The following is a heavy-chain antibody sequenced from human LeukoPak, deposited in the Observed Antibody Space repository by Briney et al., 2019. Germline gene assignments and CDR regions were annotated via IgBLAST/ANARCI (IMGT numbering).Heavy chain of an antibody. CDR1: AFTFSGYS. Sequence: GGSLRLSCAASAFTFSGYSMNWVRQAPGKGLEWVSYISPSATTIYYADSVKGRFTIPRDNAKNSLYLQMNSLRAEDTAVYYCAREYSSSSGRSFDYWGQGTLVTVSS. D-gene: IGHD6-6*01. CDR2: ISPSATTI. V-gene: IGHV3-48*01. CDR3: AREYSSSSGRSFDY. J-gene: IGHJ4*02.